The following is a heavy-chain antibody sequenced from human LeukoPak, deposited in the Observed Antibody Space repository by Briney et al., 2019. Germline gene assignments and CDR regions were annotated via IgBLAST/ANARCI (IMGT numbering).Heavy chain of an antibody. D-gene: IGHD2-15*01. J-gene: IGHJ3*02. CDR3: ARDSGYCSGGSCYPQGAFDI. CDR1: GFTFSSYS. V-gene: IGHV3-21*01. CDR2: ISSSSSYI. Sequence: GGSLRLSCAASGFTFSSYSMNWVRQDPGKGLEWVSSISSSSSYIYYADSVKGRFTISRDNAKNSLYPQMNSLRAEDTAVYYCARDSGYCSGGSCYPQGAFDIWGQGTMVTVSS.